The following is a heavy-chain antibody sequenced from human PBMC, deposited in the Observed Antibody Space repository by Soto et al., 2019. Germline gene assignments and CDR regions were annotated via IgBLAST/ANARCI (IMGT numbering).Heavy chain of an antibody. CDR1: GGSISGSSYY. CDR2: IYYSGST. V-gene: IGHV4-39*01. D-gene: IGHD3-22*01. Sequence: LTCTVSGGSISGSSYYWGWIRQPPGNGLEWIGSIYYSGSTYYNPSLKSRVTISVDTSKNQFSLKLSSVTAADTAVYYCARVGVTMIVVVIPAERYYYGMDVWGQGTTVTVSS. CDR3: ARVGVTMIVVVIPAERYYYGMDV. J-gene: IGHJ6*02.